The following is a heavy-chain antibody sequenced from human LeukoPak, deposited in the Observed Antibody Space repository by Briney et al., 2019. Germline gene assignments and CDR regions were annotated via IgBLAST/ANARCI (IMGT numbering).Heavy chain of an antibody. Sequence: SQTLSLTCTVSGGSVSSGDYFWSWIRQPPGKGLELIAYIYYTGTTYYNPSLKSPVTISVDTSKNQFSLKLNSVTAADTAVYYCARQYYGPEDNWGQGTLVTSPQ. CDR2: IYYTGTT. CDR1: GGSVSSGDYF. D-gene: IGHD3-10*01. CDR3: ARQYYGPEDN. V-gene: IGHV4-30-4*01. J-gene: IGHJ4*02.